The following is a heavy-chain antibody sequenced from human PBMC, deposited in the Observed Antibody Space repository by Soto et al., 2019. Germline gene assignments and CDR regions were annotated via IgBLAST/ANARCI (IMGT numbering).Heavy chain of an antibody. J-gene: IGHJ6*02. CDR1: GGTFSSYA. D-gene: IGHD3-10*01. Sequence: ASVKVSCKASGGTFSSYAISWVRQAPGQGLEWMGGIIPIFGTANYAQKFQGRVTITADKSTSTAYMELSSLRSEDTAVYYCARVRGTYYYGSGSHPDYYYYGMDVWGQGTTVTVS. CDR3: ARVRGTYYYGSGSHPDYYYYGMDV. V-gene: IGHV1-69*06. CDR2: IIPIFGTA.